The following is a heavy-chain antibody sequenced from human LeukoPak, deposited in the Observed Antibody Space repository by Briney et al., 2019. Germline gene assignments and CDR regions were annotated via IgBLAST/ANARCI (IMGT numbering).Heavy chain of an antibody. Sequence: GESLKISCKGSGYSFTSYWIGWVRQMPGKGLEWMGIIYPGDSDTRYSPSFQGQVTISADKSISTAYLQWSSLKASDTAMYYCARQRDIAARGDAFDIWGQGTMVTVSS. CDR1: GYSFTSYW. CDR3: ARQRDIAARGDAFDI. J-gene: IGHJ3*02. V-gene: IGHV5-51*01. D-gene: IGHD6-6*01. CDR2: IYPGDSDT.